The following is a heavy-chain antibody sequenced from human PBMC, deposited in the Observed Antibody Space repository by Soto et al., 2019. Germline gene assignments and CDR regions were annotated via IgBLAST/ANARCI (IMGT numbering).Heavy chain of an antibody. J-gene: IGHJ2*01. V-gene: IGHV1-69*02. CDR3: AKKLGPSAFDL. CDR2: IIPVLDLS. CDR1: GGTFTDYT. Sequence: QVQLVHSGAEVKKPGSSVKVSCKASGGTFTDYTITWVRQAPGQGLEWMGRIIPVLDLSNYAQKFQGRVTITADKSTTTSYMELSGLTSEDTAVYYCAKKLGPSAFDLWGRGTLGTVSS. D-gene: IGHD1-26*01.